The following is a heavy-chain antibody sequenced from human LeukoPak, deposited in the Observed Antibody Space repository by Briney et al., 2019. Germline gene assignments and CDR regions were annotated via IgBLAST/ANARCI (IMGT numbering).Heavy chain of an antibody. CDR2: INPNSGGT. D-gene: IGHD4-17*01. J-gene: IGHJ4*02. Sequence: ASVKVSCKASGYTFTGYYIHWVRQAPGQGLEWMGRINPNSGGTNYAQKFQGRGTMTRDTSISTAYMELSRLRSDDTAVYYCARFRATVTTLDYWGQGTLVTVSS. V-gene: IGHV1-2*06. CDR1: GYTFTGYY. CDR3: ARFRATVTTLDY.